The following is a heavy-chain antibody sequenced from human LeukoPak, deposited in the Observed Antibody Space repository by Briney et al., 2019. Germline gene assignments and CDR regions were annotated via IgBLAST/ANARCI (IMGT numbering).Heavy chain of an antibody. D-gene: IGHD4-17*01. J-gene: IGHJ6*02. Sequence: QPGGSLRLSCAASGFTVSNNYMRWVRQAPGKGLEWVSLIYSGGSTYYADSVKGRFTISRDNSKNTVYLQMNSLRAEDTAVYYCAGAVRDPYYYYGMDVWGQGTTVTVSS. CDR2: IYSGGST. V-gene: IGHV3-66*01. CDR3: AGAVRDPYYYYGMDV. CDR1: GFTVSNNY.